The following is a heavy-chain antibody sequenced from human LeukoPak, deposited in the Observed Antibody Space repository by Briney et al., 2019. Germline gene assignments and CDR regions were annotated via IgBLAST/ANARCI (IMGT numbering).Heavy chain of an antibody. V-gene: IGHV4-59*01. D-gene: IGHD5-24*01. Sequence: SETLSLTCTVSGGSISSYYWSWIRQPPGKGLEWIGYIYYSGSTNYNPSLKSRVTISVDTSKNQFSLKLSSVTAADTAVYYCARGRDGYKSAFDIWGQGTMVTVSS. J-gene: IGHJ3*02. CDR2: IYYSGST. CDR3: ARGRDGYKSAFDI. CDR1: GGSISSYY.